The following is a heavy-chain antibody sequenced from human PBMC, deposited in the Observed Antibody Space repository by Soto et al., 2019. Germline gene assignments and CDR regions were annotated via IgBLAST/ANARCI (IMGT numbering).Heavy chain of an antibody. CDR3: ARRPPTSITDTAMASFDY. CDR1: GYSFTSYW. J-gene: IGHJ4*02. Sequence: GESLKISCKGSGYSFTSYWISWVRQMPGKGLEWMGRIDPSDSYTNYSPSFQGHVTISADKSISTAYLQWSSLKASDTAMYYCARRPPTSITDTAMASFDYWGQGTLVTVSS. CDR2: IDPSDSYT. V-gene: IGHV5-10-1*01. D-gene: IGHD5-18*01.